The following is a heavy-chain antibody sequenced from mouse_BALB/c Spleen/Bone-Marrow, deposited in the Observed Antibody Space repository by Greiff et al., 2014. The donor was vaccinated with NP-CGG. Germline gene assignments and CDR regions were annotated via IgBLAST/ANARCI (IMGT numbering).Heavy chain of an antibody. CDR3: AKEYGDY. D-gene: IGHD2-10*02. Sequence: QVQLQQSGAELVRPGSSVKISCKASGYPFTSYWMNWVKQRPGQGLEWIGNIYPGDGETNYNEKFKGNATLTADKSSSTAYMQLISVASEVSAFDCSAKEYGDYWGQGTTLTVSS. J-gene: IGHJ2*01. V-gene: IGHV1-80*01. CDR1: GYPFTSYW. CDR2: IYPGDGET.